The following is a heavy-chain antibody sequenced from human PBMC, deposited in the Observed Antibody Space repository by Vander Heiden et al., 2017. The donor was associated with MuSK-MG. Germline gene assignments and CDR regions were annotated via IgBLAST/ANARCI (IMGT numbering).Heavy chain of an antibody. CDR3: ASSSGSYLYYFDY. D-gene: IGHD1-26*01. V-gene: IGHV4-59*08. CDR1: GGPISSYY. J-gene: IGHJ4*02. Sequence: QVQLQESGPGLVKPSETLSLTCTVSGGPISSYYWSWIRQPPGKGLEWIGYIYYSGSTNSNPSLKSRVTISVDTSKKQFSLKLNSVTAADTAVYYCASSSGSYLYYFDYWGQGTLVTVSS. CDR2: IYYSGST.